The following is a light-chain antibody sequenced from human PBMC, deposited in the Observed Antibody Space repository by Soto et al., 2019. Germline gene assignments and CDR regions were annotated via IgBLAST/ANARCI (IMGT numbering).Light chain of an antibody. CDR1: QSAGSN. V-gene: IGKV3-15*01. CDR3: QQYSNWPPWK. CDR2: AAS. J-gene: IGKJ1*01. Sequence: EIVMTQSPAPLSVSPGDRATLSFRASQSAGSNLAWYNQQPGQAPRLLSYAASTRSTGIPARFSGSGSGTEFTLTISSLQSEDFAVYYGQQYSNWPPWKFGQGTKVYIK.